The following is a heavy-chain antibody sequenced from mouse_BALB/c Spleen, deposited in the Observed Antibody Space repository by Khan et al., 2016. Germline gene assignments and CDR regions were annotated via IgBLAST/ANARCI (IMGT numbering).Heavy chain of an antibody. CDR3: ARGDDDDVWFAY. D-gene: IGHD2-4*01. V-gene: IGHV14-3*02. CDR2: IDPANGNT. Sequence: VQLQQPGAELVKPGASVKLSCTASGFNIKDTYMHWVKQRPEQGLEWIGRIDPANGNTKYDPKFQGKATITADTSSNTAYLQLSSLTSEDTAVYYCARGDDDDVWFAYWGQGTLVTVSA. J-gene: IGHJ3*01. CDR1: GFNIKDTY.